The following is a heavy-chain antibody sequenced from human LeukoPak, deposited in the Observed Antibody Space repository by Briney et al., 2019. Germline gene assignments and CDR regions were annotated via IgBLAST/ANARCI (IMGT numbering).Heavy chain of an antibody. D-gene: IGHD5-24*01. J-gene: IGHJ4*02. Sequence: PGGSLRLSCAASGFTFNNYWMTWVRQAPGMGLEWVANIKQDGSEKYYVDSVKGRFTISRDIAKNSLYLQMNSLRAEDTAVYYCARDKFGAWLQLNPYFDYWGQGTLVTVSS. CDR3: ARDKFGAWLQLNPYFDY. CDR2: IKQDGSEK. CDR1: GFTFNNYW. V-gene: IGHV3-7*01.